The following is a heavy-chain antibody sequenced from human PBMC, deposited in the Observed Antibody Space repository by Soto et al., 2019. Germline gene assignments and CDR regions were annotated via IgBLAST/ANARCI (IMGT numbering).Heavy chain of an antibody. V-gene: IGHV3-23*01. J-gene: IGHJ5*01. CDR3: AKGPDSSGYYHNWFDS. Sequence: EVHLLESGGALVQPGGSLTLSCAASGFSFSDYAMSWVRQAPGKGLERVSSISRTGDSAYYADSVKGRFAISRDSSKDWLSLRMNSLRAKDTAVYYCAKGPDSSGYYHNWFDSWGQGTLITFSS. D-gene: IGHD3-22*01. CDR1: GFSFSDYA. CDR2: ISRTGDSA.